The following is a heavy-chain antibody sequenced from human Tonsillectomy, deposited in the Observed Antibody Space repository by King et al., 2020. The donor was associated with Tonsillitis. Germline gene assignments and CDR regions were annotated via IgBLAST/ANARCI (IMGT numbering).Heavy chain of an antibody. CDR1: GFTFSSYG. Sequence: QLVQSGGGVVQPGRSLRLSCAASGFTFSSYGMHWVRQAPGKGLEWVAVISYDGSNKYYADSVKGRFTISRDNSKNTLYLQMNSLGAEDTAVYYCAKGSLLWFGELYTYFDYWGQGTLVTVSS. V-gene: IGHV3-30*18. J-gene: IGHJ4*02. CDR2: ISYDGSNK. D-gene: IGHD3-10*01. CDR3: AKGSLLWFGELYTYFDY.